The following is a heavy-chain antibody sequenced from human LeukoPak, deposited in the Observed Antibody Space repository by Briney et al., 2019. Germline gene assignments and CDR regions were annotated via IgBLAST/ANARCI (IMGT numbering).Heavy chain of an antibody. V-gene: IGHV1-18*01. CDR3: ARAMTGGVGATSGY. Sequence: ASVKVSCKASGYTFTSYGISWVRQAPGQGLEWMGWISAYNGNTNYAQKPQGRVTMTTDTSTSTAYMELRSLRSDDTAVYYCARAMTGGVGATSGYWGQGTLVTVSS. J-gene: IGHJ4*02. CDR2: ISAYNGNT. CDR1: GYTFTSYG. D-gene: IGHD1-26*01.